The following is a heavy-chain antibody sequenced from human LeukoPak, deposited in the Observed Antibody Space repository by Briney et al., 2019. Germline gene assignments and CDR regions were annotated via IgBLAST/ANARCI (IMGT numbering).Heavy chain of an antibody. CDR2: IIPIFGTA. D-gene: IGHD3-9*01. J-gene: IGHJ3*02. Sequence: SVKVSCKASGGTFSSYAISWVQQAPGQGLEWMGGIIPIFGTANYAQKFQGRVTITTDESTSTAYMELSSLRSEDTAVYYCASWLYYDILTGYYSEDAFDIWGQGTMVTVSS. V-gene: IGHV1-69*05. CDR1: GGTFSSYA. CDR3: ASWLYYDILTGYYSEDAFDI.